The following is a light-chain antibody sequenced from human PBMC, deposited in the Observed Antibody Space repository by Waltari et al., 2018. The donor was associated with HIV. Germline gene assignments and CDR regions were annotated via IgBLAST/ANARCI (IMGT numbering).Light chain of an antibody. J-gene: IGLJ1*01. Sequence: QSALTQPASVSGSPGQSIPISCTGTSSDVVGYNYVSWYQQHPGKAPKLMIYEVSNRPAGVSNRFSGSKSGNTASLTISGLQAEDEADYYCSSYTSSSTSHVFGTGTKVTVL. CDR2: EVS. V-gene: IGLV2-14*01. CDR3: SSYTSSSTSHV. CDR1: SSDVVGYNY.